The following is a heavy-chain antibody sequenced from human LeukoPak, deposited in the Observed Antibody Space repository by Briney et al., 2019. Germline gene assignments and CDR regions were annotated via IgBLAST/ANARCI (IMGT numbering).Heavy chain of an antibody. CDR3: AKDGGPSTTSSSWYRVAYFQH. CDR2: ISWNSGSI. CDR1: GFTFDDYA. V-gene: IGHV3-9*01. D-gene: IGHD6-13*01. J-gene: IGHJ1*01. Sequence: GGSLRLSCAASGFTFDDYAMHWVRQAPGKGLEWVSGISWNSGSIGYADSVKGRFTISRDNAKNSLYLQMNSLRAEDTALYYCAKDGGPSTTSSSWYRVAYFQHWGQGTLVTVSS.